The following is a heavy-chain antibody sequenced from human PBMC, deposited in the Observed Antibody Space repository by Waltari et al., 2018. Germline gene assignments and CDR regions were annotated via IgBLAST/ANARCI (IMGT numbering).Heavy chain of an antibody. J-gene: IGHJ4*02. Sequence: EVQLVESGGGLVQPGGSLRLSCAASGFTFSSYAMSWVRQAPGKGLEWGSAISGSGGSTYYSDSVKGRFTISRDNSKNTLYLQMNSLRADDTAVYYCAKDGHLIAAAGVGDYWGQVTLVTVSS. V-gene: IGHV3-23*04. CDR1: GFTFSSYA. CDR2: ISGSGGST. CDR3: AKDGHLIAAAGVGDY. D-gene: IGHD6-13*01.